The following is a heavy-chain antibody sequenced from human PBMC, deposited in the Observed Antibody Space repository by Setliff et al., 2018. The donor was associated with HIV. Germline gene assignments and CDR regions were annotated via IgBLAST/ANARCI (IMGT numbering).Heavy chain of an antibody. D-gene: IGHD3-9*01. CDR3: AGSRGYFVQAG. Sequence: PGGSLRLSCAASGFTFSSYGMHWVRQATGKGLEWVAVIWYDGSNKYYADSVKGRFTISRDNSKNTVYLQINSLRAEDTAVYYCAGSRGYFVQAGWGQGTLVTVSS. J-gene: IGHJ4*02. V-gene: IGHV3-33*03. CDR1: GFTFSSYG. CDR2: IWYDGSNK.